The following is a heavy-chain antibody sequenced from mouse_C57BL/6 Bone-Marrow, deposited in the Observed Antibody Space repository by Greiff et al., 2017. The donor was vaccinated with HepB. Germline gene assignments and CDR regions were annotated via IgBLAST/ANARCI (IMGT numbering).Heavy chain of an antibody. Sequence: QVQLQQSGPGLVQPSQSLSITCTVSGFSLTSYGVHWVRQSPGKGLEWLGVIWRGGSTDYNAAFMSRLSITKDNSKSQVFFKMNSLQADGTAIYYCAKKGGNDGYYVYFDVWGTGTTVTVSS. J-gene: IGHJ1*03. CDR1: GFSLTSYG. CDR3: AKKGGNDGYYVYFDV. D-gene: IGHD2-3*01. CDR2: IWRGGST. V-gene: IGHV2-5*01.